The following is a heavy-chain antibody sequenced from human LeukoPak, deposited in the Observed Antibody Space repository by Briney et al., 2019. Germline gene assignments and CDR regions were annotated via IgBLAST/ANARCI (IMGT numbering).Heavy chain of an antibody. Sequence: GGSLRLSCAASGFTFSGYAMTWVRQAPGKGLEWVSALSPSGGITYYDDSVKGRFTISRDNSKNTLYLQMNSLRAEDTAVYYCAKGVNYFVLEYWGQGTLVTISS. D-gene: IGHD3-10*02. CDR3: AKGVNYFVLEY. CDR1: GFTFSGYA. J-gene: IGHJ4*02. CDR2: LSPSGGIT. V-gene: IGHV3-23*01.